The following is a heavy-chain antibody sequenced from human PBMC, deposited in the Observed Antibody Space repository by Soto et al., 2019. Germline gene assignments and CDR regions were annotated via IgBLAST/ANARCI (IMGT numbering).Heavy chain of an antibody. Sequence: QVQLVESGGGVVQPGRSLRLSCAASGFTFSSYGMHWVRQAPGKGLEWVAVIWYDGSNKYYADSVKGRFTISRDNSKNTLYLQINSLRAEDTAVYYCARDRGGCRWGSSWPPLFDYWGQGTLVTVSS. V-gene: IGHV3-33*01. CDR2: IWYDGSNK. CDR1: GFTFSSYG. J-gene: IGHJ4*02. CDR3: ARDRGGCRWGSSWPPLFDY. D-gene: IGHD6-13*01.